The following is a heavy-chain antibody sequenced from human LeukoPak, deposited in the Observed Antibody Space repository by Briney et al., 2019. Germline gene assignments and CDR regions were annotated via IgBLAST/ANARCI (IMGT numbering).Heavy chain of an antibody. CDR2: INSDGSST. CDR1: GFTFSSYW. V-gene: IGHV3-74*01. Sequence: PGGSLRLSCAASGFTFSSYWMHWVRQAPGKGLVWVSRINSDGSSTSYADSVKGRFTISRDNAKNTLYLQTNSLRAEDTAVYYCARDPYLEWPDYWGQGTLVTVSS. CDR3: ARDPYLEWPDY. J-gene: IGHJ4*02. D-gene: IGHD3-3*01.